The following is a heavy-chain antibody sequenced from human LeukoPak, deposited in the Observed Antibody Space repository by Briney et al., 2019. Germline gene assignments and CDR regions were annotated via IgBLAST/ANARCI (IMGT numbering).Heavy chain of an antibody. CDR1: GGSFSGYY. CDR3: ARGRDVVVPAAIAYYYYYMDV. D-gene: IGHD2-2*01. Sequence: PSETLSLTCAVYGGSFSGYYWSWIRQPPGKGLEWIGEINHSGSTNYNPSLKSRVTISVDTSKNQFSLKLSSVTAADTAVYYCARGRDVVVPAAIAYYYYYMDVWGKGTTVTVSS. CDR2: INHSGST. V-gene: IGHV4-34*01. J-gene: IGHJ6*03.